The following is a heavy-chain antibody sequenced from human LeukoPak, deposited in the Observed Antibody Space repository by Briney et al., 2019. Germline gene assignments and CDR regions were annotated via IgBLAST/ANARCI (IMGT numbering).Heavy chain of an antibody. CDR3: ASYSPTDAFDI. CDR2: INPGNGNT. D-gene: IGHD6-13*01. CDR1: GYSFTGNA. Sequence: ASVKVSCKASGYSFTGNAMHWVRQAPGQRLEWMGWINPGNGNTEYSQKFQGRVTISRDTSASTAYMELSSLRSEDTAVYYCASYSPTDAFDIWGQGTMVTVSS. V-gene: IGHV1-3*01. J-gene: IGHJ3*02.